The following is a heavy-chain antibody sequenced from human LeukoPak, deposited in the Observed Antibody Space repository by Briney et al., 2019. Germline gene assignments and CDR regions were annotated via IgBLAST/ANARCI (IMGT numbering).Heavy chain of an antibody. J-gene: IGHJ6*03. D-gene: IGHD6-13*01. Sequence: ASVKVSCKASGGTFNSYAISWVRQAPGQGLEWMGGIIPIFGTANYAQKFQGRVTITTDESTSTACMELSSLRSEDTAVYYCARGFSRSSSWYKYYYYYMDVWGKGTTVTVSS. CDR2: IIPIFGTA. CDR1: GGTFNSYA. CDR3: ARGFSRSSSWYKYYYYYMDV. V-gene: IGHV1-69*05.